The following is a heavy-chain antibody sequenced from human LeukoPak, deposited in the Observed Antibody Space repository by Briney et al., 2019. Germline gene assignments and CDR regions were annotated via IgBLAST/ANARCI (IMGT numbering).Heavy chain of an antibody. Sequence: ASVMVSCKASGYTFTGYYMHWVRQAPGQGLEWMGWINPNSGGTNYAQKFQGWVTMTRDTSISTAYMELSRLRSDDTAVYYCARAAAAGHYYYYGMDVWGQGTTVTVSS. D-gene: IGHD6-13*01. V-gene: IGHV1-2*04. CDR3: ARAAAAGHYYYYGMDV. J-gene: IGHJ6*02. CDR1: GYTFTGYY. CDR2: INPNSGGT.